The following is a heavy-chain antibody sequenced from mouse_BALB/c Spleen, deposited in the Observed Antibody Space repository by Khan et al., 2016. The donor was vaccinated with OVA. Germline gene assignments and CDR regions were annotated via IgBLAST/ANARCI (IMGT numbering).Heavy chain of an antibody. D-gene: IGHD1-1*01. Sequence: VELQQSGPELVKPGASVKVSCKASGYSFTDYNMFWVKQSHGKSLEWIGYIDPYNGGASYNQKFKGKATLTVDKSSSTAFMHLNSLTSEDSAVFYCARTDYYGSSYYFDYWGQGTTLTVSS. CDR2: IDPYNGGA. CDR1: GYSFTDYN. J-gene: IGHJ2*01. CDR3: ARTDYYGSSYYFDY. V-gene: IGHV1S135*01.